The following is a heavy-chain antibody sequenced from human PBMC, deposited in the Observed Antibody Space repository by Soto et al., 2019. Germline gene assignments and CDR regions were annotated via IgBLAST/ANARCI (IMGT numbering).Heavy chain of an antibody. CDR1: SGSISSSDYY. D-gene: IGHD3-3*02. J-gene: IGHJ6*02. V-gene: IGHV4-30-4*01. CDR3: ARFSTLGKDYRVDV. Sequence: QVQLQESGPGLVKPSETLSLTCSVSSGSISSSDYYWSLIRQPPGKGLEWIGYINYSGRTYYKQSPKSRLSMSIDTAKNQCSLRLTSVTFADTAVYFCARFSTLGKDYRVDVWGHGTTVTVSS. CDR2: INYSGRT.